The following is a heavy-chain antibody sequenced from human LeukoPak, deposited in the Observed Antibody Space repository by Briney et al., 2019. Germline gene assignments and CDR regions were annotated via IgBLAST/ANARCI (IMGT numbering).Heavy chain of an antibody. D-gene: IGHD4-17*01. CDR2: VYQSGST. V-gene: IGHV4-30-2*01. Sequence: ASQTLSLTCAVSGGSISSGGYSWSWIRQPPGKGLEWIGYVYQSGSTEYNPSLKGRVTMSVDRSKNQFSLKLTSVTAADTAVYYCTRERSTVTFDYWGQGTLVTVSS. CDR3: TRERSTVTFDY. CDR1: GGSISSGGYS. J-gene: IGHJ4*02.